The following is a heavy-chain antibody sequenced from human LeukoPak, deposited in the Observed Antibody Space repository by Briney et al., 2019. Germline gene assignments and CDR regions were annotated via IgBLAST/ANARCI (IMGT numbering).Heavy chain of an antibody. CDR2: IYHSGST. V-gene: IGHV4-38-2*02. D-gene: IGHD1-26*01. CDR3: ARPVGATLVYAFDI. Sequence: MPSETLSLTCTVSGYSISSGYYWGWIRQPPGKGLEWIGSIYHSGSTYYNPSLKSRVTISVDTSKNQFSLKLSSVTAADTAVYYCARPVGATLVYAFDIWGQGTMVTVSS. CDR1: GYSISSGYY. J-gene: IGHJ3*02.